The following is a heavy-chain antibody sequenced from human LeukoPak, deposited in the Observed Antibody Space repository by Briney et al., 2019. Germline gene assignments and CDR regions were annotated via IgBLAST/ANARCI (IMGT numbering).Heavy chain of an antibody. CDR3: AKNPTTYYYVSRGYYSPPDY. V-gene: IGHV3-23*01. Sequence: GGSLRLSCAASGFTFTSYGMTWVRQAPGKGLEWVSAISGSGSSTFYADSVKGRFTVSRDNSKNTLYLQMNSLRAEDTAVYYCAKNPTTYYYVSRGYYSPPDYWGQGTLVTVSS. CDR1: GFTFTSYG. J-gene: IGHJ4*02. CDR2: ISGSGSST. D-gene: IGHD3-22*01.